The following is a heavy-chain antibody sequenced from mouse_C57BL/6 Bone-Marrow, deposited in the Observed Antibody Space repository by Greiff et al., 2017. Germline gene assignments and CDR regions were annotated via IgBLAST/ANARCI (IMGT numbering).Heavy chain of an antibody. CDR2: IDPSDSYT. Sequence: QVQLQQPGAELVRPGTSVKLSCKASGYTFTSYWMHWVKQRPGQGLEWIGVIDPSDSYTNYNQKFKGKATLTVDTSSSTAYMQLSSLTSEDSAVYYCAVILLLGYYDVWGRGTTVTVTS. CDR3: AVILLLGYYDV. J-gene: IGHJ1*03. CDR1: GYTFTSYW. V-gene: IGHV1-59*01. D-gene: IGHD1-1*01.